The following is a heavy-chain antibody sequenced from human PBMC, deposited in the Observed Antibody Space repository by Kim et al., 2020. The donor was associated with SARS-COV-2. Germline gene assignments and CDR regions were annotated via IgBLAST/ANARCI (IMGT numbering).Heavy chain of an antibody. CDR2: IYPGDSDT. J-gene: IGHJ5*02. Sequence: GESLKISCKGSGYIFANYWIAWVRQMPGKGLEWMGIIYPGDSDTRYSPTFQGQVTLAVGGSISTAHLHWTTLRASDSALSFCARLPAGPPNGDFVSLDPWGQGSLVTVSS. V-gene: IGHV5-51*01. CDR3: ARLPAGPPNGDFVSLDP. D-gene: IGHD4-17*01. CDR1: GYIFANYW.